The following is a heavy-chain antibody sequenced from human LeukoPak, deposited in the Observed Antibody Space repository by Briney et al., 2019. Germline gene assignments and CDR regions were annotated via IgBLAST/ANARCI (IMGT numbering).Heavy chain of an antibody. CDR1: GGSISSSSYY. CDR3: ARDWRKGNYYDSSGLPNAFDI. Sequence: LETLSLTCTVSGGSISSSSYYWGWIRQPPGKGLEWIGSIYYSGSTYYNPSLKSRVTISVDTSKNQFSLRLSSVTAADTAVYYCARDWRKGNYYDSSGLPNAFDIWGQGTMVTVSS. CDR2: IYYSGST. V-gene: IGHV4-39*02. D-gene: IGHD3-22*01. J-gene: IGHJ3*02.